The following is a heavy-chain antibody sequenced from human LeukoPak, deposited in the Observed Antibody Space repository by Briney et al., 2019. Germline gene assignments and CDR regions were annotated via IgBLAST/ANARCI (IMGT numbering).Heavy chain of an antibody. CDR2: INPNSGGT. Sequence: ASVTVSCRASGYTFSAYYMHWVRQAPGQGPEWMGWINPNSGGTNYAQKFQGRVTMTRDTSISTAYMELSRLRSDDTAVYYCARGGIAARLEGYDAFDIWGQGTMVTVSS. J-gene: IGHJ3*02. V-gene: IGHV1-2*02. CDR3: ARGGIAARLEGYDAFDI. D-gene: IGHD6-6*01. CDR1: GYTFSAYY.